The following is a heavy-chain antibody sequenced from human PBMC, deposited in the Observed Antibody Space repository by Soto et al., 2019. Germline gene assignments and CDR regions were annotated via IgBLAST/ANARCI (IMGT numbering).Heavy chain of an antibody. Sequence: QVQLVQSGAEVKKPGSSVKVSCKASGGTFSIYAISWVRQAPGQGLEWMGGIIPIFGTANYAQKFQGRVTITADESTSTAYMELSSLRSEDSAVYYCARGSIFGVVISYYGMDVWGQGTTVTVSS. J-gene: IGHJ6*02. CDR3: ARGSIFGVVISYYGMDV. V-gene: IGHV1-69*01. CDR2: IIPIFGTA. CDR1: GGTFSIYA. D-gene: IGHD3-3*01.